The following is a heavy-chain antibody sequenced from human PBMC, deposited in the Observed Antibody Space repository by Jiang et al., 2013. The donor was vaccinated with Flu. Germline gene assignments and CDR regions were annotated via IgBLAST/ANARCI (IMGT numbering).Heavy chain of an antibody. CDR2: MNPNSGNT. V-gene: IGHV1-8*01. D-gene: IGHD1-1*01. CDR1: GYTFTSYD. Sequence: QLVESGAEVKKPGAPVKVSCKASGYTFTSYDINWVRQATGQGLEWMGWMNPNSGNTGYAQKFQGRVTMTRNTSISTAYMELSSLRSEDTAVYYCARGYWNDWDYYYYYGMDVWGQGTTVTVSS. CDR3: ARGYWNDWDYYYYYGMDV. J-gene: IGHJ6*02.